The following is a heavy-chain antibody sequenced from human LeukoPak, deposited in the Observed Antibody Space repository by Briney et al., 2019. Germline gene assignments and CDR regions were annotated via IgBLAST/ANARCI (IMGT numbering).Heavy chain of an antibody. CDR1: GYTFTSYG. CDR2: ISAYNGNT. CDR3: ARPSTGEYDFWSGFNY. Sequence: ASVKVSCKASGYTFTSYGISWVRQAPGQGLEWMGWISAYNGNTNYAQKLQGRVTMTTDTSTSTAYMELRSLRSDDTAVYYCARPSTGEYDFWSGFNYWGQGTLVTVSS. V-gene: IGHV1-18*01. J-gene: IGHJ4*02. D-gene: IGHD3-3*01.